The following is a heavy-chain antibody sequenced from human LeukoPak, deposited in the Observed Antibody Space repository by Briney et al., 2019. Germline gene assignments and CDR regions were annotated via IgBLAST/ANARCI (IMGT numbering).Heavy chain of an antibody. CDR2: IIPIFGTA. Sequence: ASVKVSCKASGGTFSSYAISWVRQAPGQGLEWMGGIIPIFGTANYAQKFRGRVTITADESTSTAYMELSSLRSEDTAVYYCARGVVSYYDSSGYYFFDYWGQGTLVTVSS. D-gene: IGHD3-22*01. J-gene: IGHJ4*02. V-gene: IGHV1-69*01. CDR1: GGTFSSYA. CDR3: ARGVVSYYDSSGYYFFDY.